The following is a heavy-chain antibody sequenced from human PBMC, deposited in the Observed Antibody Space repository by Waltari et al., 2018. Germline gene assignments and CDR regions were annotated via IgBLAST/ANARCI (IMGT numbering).Heavy chain of an antibody. CDR3: ARDEGQLERRDGAFDI. CDR1: GGTFNTYT. Sequence: QVQLVQSGAEVRKPGSSVKVSCKASGGTFNTYTLSWVRQAPGQGLGWMGRIIPIRGMAKHAQKFQGRVTITADKSTSTAYMELSSLRSEDTAIYYCARDEGQLERRDGAFDIWGQGTMVTVSS. D-gene: IGHD1-1*01. J-gene: IGHJ3*02. V-gene: IGHV1-69*08. CDR2: IIPIRGMA.